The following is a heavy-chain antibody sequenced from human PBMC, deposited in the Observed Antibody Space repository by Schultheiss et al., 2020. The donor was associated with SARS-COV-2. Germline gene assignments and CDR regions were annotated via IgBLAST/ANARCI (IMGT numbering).Heavy chain of an antibody. Sequence: SGPTLVKPTQTLTLTCTFSGFSLSTSGVGVGWIRQPQGKGPEWIGEINHSGTTNYNPSLKSRVTMSVDTSKNQISLSLSSVTAADTAVYYCARGRDTAMDEINWFDPWGQGTLVTVSS. J-gene: IGHJ5*02. CDR1: GFSLSTSGVG. D-gene: IGHD5-18*01. CDR3: ARGRDTAMDEINWFDP. CDR2: INHSGTT. V-gene: IGHV4-28*02.